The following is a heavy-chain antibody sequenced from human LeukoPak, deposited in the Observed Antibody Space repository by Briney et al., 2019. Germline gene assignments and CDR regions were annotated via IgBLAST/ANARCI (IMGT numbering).Heavy chain of an antibody. CDR3: AGLLLSGTYFDY. V-gene: IGHV1-2*02. D-gene: IGHD1-26*01. Sequence: GASVKVSCKASGYTFAAYYIHWERQAPGQGLEWMGWISPNSGSTNYAQKFQGRVTMTRDTSISTAYMELSRLRSDDTAVYYCAGLLLSGTYFDYWGQGTLVTVSS. J-gene: IGHJ4*02. CDR2: ISPNSGST. CDR1: GYTFAAYY.